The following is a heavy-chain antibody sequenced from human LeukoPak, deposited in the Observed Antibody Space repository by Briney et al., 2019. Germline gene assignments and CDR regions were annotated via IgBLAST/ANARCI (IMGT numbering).Heavy chain of an antibody. J-gene: IGHJ4*02. V-gene: IGHV3-21*01. CDR1: GFTFSYYS. Sequence: GGSLRLSCAASGFTFSYYSVTWVRQAPGRGLEWVSAIMSSGTYIYYADSVKGRFTISRDNAKNSLYLQMNSLRAEDTAVYYCARLREVVIIPAAVDYWGQGTLVTVSS. CDR3: ARLREVVIIPAAVDY. CDR2: IMSSGTYI. D-gene: IGHD2-2*01.